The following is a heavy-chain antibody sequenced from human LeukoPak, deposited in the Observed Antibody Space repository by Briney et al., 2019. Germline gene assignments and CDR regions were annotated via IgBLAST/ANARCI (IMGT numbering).Heavy chain of an antibody. CDR2: INHSGST. D-gene: IGHD3-10*01. V-gene: IGHV4-34*01. CDR1: GVSFSGYY. Sequence: PSETLSLTCAAYGVSFSGYYWSWIRQPPGKGLEWIGEINHSGSTNYNPSLKNRVTITVDTSKNQFSLKLSSAAATDTSEYSSAGGAQFPARRGRFDYWGQGTRVTVTS. CDR3: AGGAQFPARRGRFDY. J-gene: IGHJ4*02.